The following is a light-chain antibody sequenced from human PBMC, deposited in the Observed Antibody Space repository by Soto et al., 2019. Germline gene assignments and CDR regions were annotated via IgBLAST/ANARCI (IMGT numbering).Light chain of an antibody. J-gene: IGKJ5*01. Sequence: DIQMTQSPSTLSSSVGDIVTITCRASQSISSWLAWYQQKPGKAPKLLIYDASSLESGVPSRFSGSGSGTEFTLTISSLQPDDFATYYCQKANSFPINCGQGKRRAIK. CDR2: DAS. CDR3: QKANSFPIN. V-gene: IGKV1-5*01. CDR1: QSISSW.